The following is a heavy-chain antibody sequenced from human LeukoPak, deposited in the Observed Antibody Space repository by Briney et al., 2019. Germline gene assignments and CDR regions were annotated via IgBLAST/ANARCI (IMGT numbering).Heavy chain of an antibody. CDR2: ISVTGDIT. Sequence: GGSLRLSCAASGFTFSSYAMSWLRQTPQKRLEWVLGISVTGDITYYADSVKGRFTIARDNSRTTLYLQLNSLRADDTAVYYCAKSHITRYPLQYYFDLWGQGAQVIVSS. D-gene: IGHD2-21*01. V-gene: IGHV3-23*01. CDR1: GFTFSSYA. CDR3: AKSHITRYPLQYYFDL. J-gene: IGHJ4*02.